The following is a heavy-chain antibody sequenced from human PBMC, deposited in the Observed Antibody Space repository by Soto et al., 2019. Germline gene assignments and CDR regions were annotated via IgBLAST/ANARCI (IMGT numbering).Heavy chain of an antibody. CDR1: GFTFSSYA. Sequence: QVQLVESGGGVVQPGRSLRLSCAASGFTFSSYAMHWVRQAPGKGLEWVAVISYDGSNKYYADSVKGRFTISRDNSKNTLYLQMNSLRAEDTAVYYCASFYGDYGVLGYWGQGTLVTVSS. CDR2: ISYDGSNK. V-gene: IGHV3-30-3*01. J-gene: IGHJ4*02. CDR3: ASFYGDYGVLGY. D-gene: IGHD4-17*01.